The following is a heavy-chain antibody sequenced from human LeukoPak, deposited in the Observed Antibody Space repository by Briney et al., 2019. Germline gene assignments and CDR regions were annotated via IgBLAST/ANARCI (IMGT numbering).Heavy chain of an antibody. CDR2: LNEDGSEK. Sequence: GGSLRLSCAASGFTFSTYWMTWVRQAPGRGLEWVASLNEDGSEKYYVDSVKGRFTISRDNAQKSLYLEMKSLSAKDTAVYYCARAVTSTEGYWGQGTLVTVSS. J-gene: IGHJ4*02. V-gene: IGHV3-7*03. CDR1: GFTFSTYW. CDR3: ARAVTSTEGY.